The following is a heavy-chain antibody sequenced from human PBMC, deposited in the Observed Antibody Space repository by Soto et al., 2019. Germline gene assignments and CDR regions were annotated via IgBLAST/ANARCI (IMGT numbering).Heavy chain of an antibody. CDR2: ISYDGSNK. D-gene: IGHD3-22*01. Sequence: GGSLRLSCAASGFTFSSYGMHWVRQAPGKGLEWVTVISYDGSNKYYADSVKGRFTISRDNSKNTLYLQMNSLRAEDTAVYYCAKEDDSSGYFLDYWGQGTLVTVSS. J-gene: IGHJ4*02. V-gene: IGHV3-30*18. CDR3: AKEDDSSGYFLDY. CDR1: GFTFSSYG.